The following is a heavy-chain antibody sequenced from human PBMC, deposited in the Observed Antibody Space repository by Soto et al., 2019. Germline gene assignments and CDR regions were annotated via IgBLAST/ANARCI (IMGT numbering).Heavy chain of an antibody. CDR1: GGTFSNYA. V-gene: IGHV1-69*13. J-gene: IGHJ3*02. Sequence: VKVSCKASGGTFSNYAISWVRQAPGQGLEWMGGIIPIFGTANYAQKFQGRVTITADESTSTAYMELSSLRSEDTAVYYCARDCGGDCYFAFDIWGQGTMVTVSS. D-gene: IGHD2-21*02. CDR3: ARDCGGDCYFAFDI. CDR2: IIPIFGTA.